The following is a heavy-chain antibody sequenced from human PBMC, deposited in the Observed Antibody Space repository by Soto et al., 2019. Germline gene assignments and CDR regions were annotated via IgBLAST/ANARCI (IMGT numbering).Heavy chain of an antibody. Sequence: QVQLVQSGAEVKKPGASVKVSCKTSGYIFTNYRISWVRQAPGQGLEWMGWISAYNGNTNYPQKLQDRVTMTTDTSTSTAYMELRSLRADDTAVYYCAVGSGGYYYFDYWGQGTLVTVSS. CDR1: GYIFTNYR. V-gene: IGHV1-18*01. CDR3: AVGSGGYYYFDY. D-gene: IGHD3-3*01. J-gene: IGHJ4*02. CDR2: ISAYNGNT.